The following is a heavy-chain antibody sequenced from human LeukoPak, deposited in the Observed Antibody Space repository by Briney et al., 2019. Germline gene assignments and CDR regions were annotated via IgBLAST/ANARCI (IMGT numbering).Heavy chain of an antibody. CDR3: AKDRYDSSGYYNRPGSFQH. V-gene: IGHV3-23*01. Sequence: GGSLRLSCAASGFTFSSYAMSWVRQAPGKGLEWVSAISGSGGSTYYADSVKGRFTISRDNSKNTLYLQMNSLRAEDTAVYYCAKDRYDSSGYYNRPGSFQHWGQGTLVTVSS. CDR2: ISGSGGST. D-gene: IGHD3-22*01. J-gene: IGHJ1*01. CDR1: GFTFSSYA.